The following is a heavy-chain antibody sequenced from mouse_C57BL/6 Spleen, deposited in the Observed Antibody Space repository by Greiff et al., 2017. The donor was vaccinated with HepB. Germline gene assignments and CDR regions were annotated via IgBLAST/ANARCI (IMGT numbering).Heavy chain of an antibody. D-gene: IGHD1-1*01. V-gene: IGHV1-69*01. CDR3: ARGTTVVARDWFAY. CDR2: IDPSDSYT. Sequence: VQLQQPGAELVMPGASVKLSCKASGYTFTSYWMHWVKQRPGQGLEWIGEIDPSDSYTNYNQKFKGKSTLTVDKSSSTAYMQLSSLTSEDSAVYYCARGTTVVARDWFAYWGQGTLVTVSA. J-gene: IGHJ3*01. CDR1: GYTFTSYW.